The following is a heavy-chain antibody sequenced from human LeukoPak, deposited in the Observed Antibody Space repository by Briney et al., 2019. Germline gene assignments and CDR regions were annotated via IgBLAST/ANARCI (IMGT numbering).Heavy chain of an antibody. CDR1: GFDFSGYS. Sequence: GGSLRLSCAGSGFDFSGYSMNWVRQAPGKGLEWVAYIQYDGSNEQYADSVKGRFSISRDSSKNILNLQMNSLRAEDTAVYYCAKDRCSNGIGCYYYYMDVWGKGTTVTIYS. V-gene: IGHV3-30*02. J-gene: IGHJ6*03. D-gene: IGHD2-8*01. CDR3: AKDRCSNGIGCYYYYMDV. CDR2: IQYDGSNE.